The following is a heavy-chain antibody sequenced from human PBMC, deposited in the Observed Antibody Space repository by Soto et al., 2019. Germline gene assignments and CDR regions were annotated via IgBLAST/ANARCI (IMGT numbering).Heavy chain of an antibody. J-gene: IGHJ4*02. Sequence: QLLESGPGLVKPSETLSLTCTVSGGSISSSSYYWGWIRQPPGKGLEWIGSIYYSGSTYYNPSLKSRVPISVDTSKNQFSLKLSSVTAADTAVYYCARQGVALFDYWGQGTLVTVSS. V-gene: IGHV4-39*01. CDR2: IYYSGST. CDR1: GGSISSSSYY. CDR3: ARQGVALFDY.